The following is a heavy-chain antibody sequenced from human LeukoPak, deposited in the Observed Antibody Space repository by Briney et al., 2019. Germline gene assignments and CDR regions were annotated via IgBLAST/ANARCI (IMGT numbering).Heavy chain of an antibody. CDR3: ARPAGSNWYYFGY. D-gene: IGHD6-13*01. CDR1: GLILSSYG. Sequence: GGSLRLSCAASGLILSSYGIHWVRQAPGKGLEWVAVIWYDGTNIYYGDSVKGRFTISRDNAKNSLYLQMNSLRAEDTAVYYCARPAGSNWYYFGYWGQGAMVTVSS. CDR2: IWYDGTNI. J-gene: IGHJ4*02. V-gene: IGHV3-33*01.